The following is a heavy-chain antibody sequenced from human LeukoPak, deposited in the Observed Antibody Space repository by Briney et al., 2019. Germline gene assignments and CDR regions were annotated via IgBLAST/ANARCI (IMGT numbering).Heavy chain of an antibody. V-gene: IGHV4-34*01. CDR2: INHSGST. CDR3: ARRLYNWNYGNWFDP. CDR1: GGSFSGYY. J-gene: IGHJ5*02. Sequence: PSETLSLTCAVYGGSFSGYYWSWIRQPPGKGLEWIGEINHSGSTSYNPSLKSRVTISVDTSKNQFSLKLSSVTAADTAVYYCARRLYNWNYGNWFDPWGQGTLVTVSS. D-gene: IGHD1-7*01.